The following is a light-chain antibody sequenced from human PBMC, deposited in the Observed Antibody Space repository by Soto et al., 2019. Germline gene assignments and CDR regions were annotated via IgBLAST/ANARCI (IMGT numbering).Light chain of an antibody. CDR3: QQYGNSPLT. Sequence: EIVLTQSPGTLPLSPGERATLSCRASQSVSSSYLAWYQQKPGQAPRLLIYGASSRATGIPDRFSGSGSGTDFTLTISRLEPEDFAVYYCQQYGNSPLTFGQGTKVAIK. CDR2: GAS. V-gene: IGKV3-20*01. J-gene: IGKJ1*01. CDR1: QSVSSSY.